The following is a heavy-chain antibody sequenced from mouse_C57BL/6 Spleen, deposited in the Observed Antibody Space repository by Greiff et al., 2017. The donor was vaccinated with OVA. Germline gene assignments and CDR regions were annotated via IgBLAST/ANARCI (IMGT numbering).Heavy chain of an antibody. CDR3: ARSDYGSSFAMDY. D-gene: IGHD1-1*01. J-gene: IGHJ4*01. CDR2: IYPGSGNT. V-gene: IGHV1-66*01. Sequence: QVQLKESGPELVKPGASVKISCKASGYSFTSYYIHWVKQRPGQGLEWIGWIYPGSGNTKYNEKFKGKATLTADTSSSTAYMQLSSLTSEDSAVYYCARSDYGSSFAMDYWGQGTSVTVSS. CDR1: GYSFTSYY.